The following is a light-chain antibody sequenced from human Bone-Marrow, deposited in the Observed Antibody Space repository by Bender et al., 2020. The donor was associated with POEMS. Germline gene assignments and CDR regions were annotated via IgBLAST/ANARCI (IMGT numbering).Light chain of an antibody. CDR1: SSDIGSYNY. J-gene: IGLJ2*01. V-gene: IGLV2-14*03. Sequence: QSALTQPASVSGSPGQSITISCTGTSSDIGSYNYVSWYQHHPGKAPRFIIYDVDNRPSGITNRFSGSKSGNTASLTISGLQAEDEADYFCFSYADVRTLVFGGGTKLTVL. CDR3: FSYADVRTLV. CDR2: DVD.